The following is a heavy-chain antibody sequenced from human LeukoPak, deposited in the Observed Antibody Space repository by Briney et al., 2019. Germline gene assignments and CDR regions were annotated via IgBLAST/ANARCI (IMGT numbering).Heavy chain of an antibody. Sequence: PSETLSLTCAVYGGSFSGYYWSWIRQPPGKGLEWIGEINHSGSTNYNPSLKSRVTISVGTSKNQFSLKLSSVTAADTAVYYCARRPNRIYDSSGYYYYYYGMDVWGQGTTVTVSS. CDR2: INHSGST. D-gene: IGHD3-22*01. CDR1: GGSFSGYY. J-gene: IGHJ6*02. CDR3: ARRPNRIYDSSGYYYYYYGMDV. V-gene: IGHV4-34*01.